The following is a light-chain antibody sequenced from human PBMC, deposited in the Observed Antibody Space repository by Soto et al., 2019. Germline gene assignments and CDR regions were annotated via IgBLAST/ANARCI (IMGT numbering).Light chain of an antibody. Sequence: EIVLTQSPGTLSLSPGERATLSCRVSQSVSSSYLAWYQQKPGQAPRLLIYGASSRATGIPDRFSGSGSGTDFTLTISRLEPEDFAAYYWQHHGSSPRTFGQGTKV. J-gene: IGKJ1*01. CDR3: QHHGSSPRT. V-gene: IGKV3-20*01. CDR2: GAS. CDR1: QSVSSSY.